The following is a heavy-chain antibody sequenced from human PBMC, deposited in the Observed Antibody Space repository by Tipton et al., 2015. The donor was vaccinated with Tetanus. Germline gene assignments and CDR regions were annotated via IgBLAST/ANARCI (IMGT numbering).Heavy chain of an antibody. CDR1: GGSFSGYY. CDR2: INHSGST. D-gene: IGHD2-8*01. J-gene: IGHJ4*02. CDR3: ARANGPGSYLDY. Sequence: TLSLTCAVYGGSFSGYYWSWIRQPPGKGLEWIGEINHSGSTNYNPSLKSRVTISVDTSKNKFSLKLSSVTAADTAVYYCARANGPGSYLDYWGQGTLVTVSS. V-gene: IGHV4-34*01.